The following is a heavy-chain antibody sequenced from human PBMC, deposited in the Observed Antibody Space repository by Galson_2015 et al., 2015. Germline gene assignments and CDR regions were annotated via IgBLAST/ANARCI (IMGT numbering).Heavy chain of an antibody. CDR2: IIPIFGTA. V-gene: IGHV1-69*13. CDR3: ASSGSSGPEGDYGDYPDDY. D-gene: IGHD4-17*01. J-gene: IGHJ4*02. Sequence: SVKVSCKASGGTFSSYAISWVRQAPGQGLEWMGGIIPIFGTANYAQKFQGRVTITADESTSTAYMELSSLRSEDTAVYYCASSGSSGPEGDYGDYPDDYWGQGTLVTVSS. CDR1: GGTFSSYA.